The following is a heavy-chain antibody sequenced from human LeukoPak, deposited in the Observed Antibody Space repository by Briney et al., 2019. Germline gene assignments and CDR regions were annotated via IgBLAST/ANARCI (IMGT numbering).Heavy chain of an antibody. Sequence: GGSLRLSCAASGFTFSNYWMTWVRQAPGKGLEWVAVISYDGSNKYYADSVKGRFTISRDNSKNTLYLQMNSLRAEDTAVYYCARDPSYYYYYMDVWGKGTTVTVSS. CDR1: GFTFSNYW. J-gene: IGHJ6*03. CDR3: ARDPSYYYYYMDV. CDR2: ISYDGSNK. V-gene: IGHV3-30*03.